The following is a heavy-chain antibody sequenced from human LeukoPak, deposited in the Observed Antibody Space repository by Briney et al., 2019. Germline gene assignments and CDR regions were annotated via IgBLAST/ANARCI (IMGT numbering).Heavy chain of an antibody. D-gene: IGHD3/OR15-3a*01. CDR1: GLTFSTYP. CDR2: ISENGAGT. V-gene: IGHV3-23*01. Sequence: PGASLRLSCAASGLTFSTYPMSWVRQAPGKGLEWVSSISENGAGTYYADSAKGRFTISRDNSSNTMYLQMHSLRVGDTAVYYCASQGTGYHSVWGQGTLVTVSS. J-gene: IGHJ4*02. CDR3: ASQGTGYHSV.